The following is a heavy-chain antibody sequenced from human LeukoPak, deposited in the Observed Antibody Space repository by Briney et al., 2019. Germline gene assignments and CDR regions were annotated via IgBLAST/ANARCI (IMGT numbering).Heavy chain of an antibody. CDR1: GFTFSSYS. CDR3: ASNKADHYYDSSGSSFDY. V-gene: IGHV3-66*01. D-gene: IGHD3-22*01. Sequence: GGSLRLSCAASGFTFSSYSMNWVRQAPGKGLEWVSVTYSGGSTYYADSVKGRFTTSRDNSKNTLYLQMNSLRAEDTAVYYCASNKADHYYDSSGSSFDYWGQGTLVTVSS. CDR2: TYSGGST. J-gene: IGHJ4*02.